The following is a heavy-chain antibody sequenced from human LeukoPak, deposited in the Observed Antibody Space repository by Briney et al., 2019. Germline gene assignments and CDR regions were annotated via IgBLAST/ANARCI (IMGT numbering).Heavy chain of an antibody. CDR1: GFTFSNYA. Sequence: GGSLRLSCATPGFTFSNYAVSWARQATGKGRECVSFISGSGGTTYYADSVKGRFTISRDNSKNTLYLQMNSLRAEDTAVYYCAKDPYRASSGLVDYWGQGTPVTVSS. D-gene: IGHD5-12*01. J-gene: IGHJ4*02. CDR3: AKDPYRASSGLVDY. V-gene: IGHV3-23*01. CDR2: ISGSGGTT.